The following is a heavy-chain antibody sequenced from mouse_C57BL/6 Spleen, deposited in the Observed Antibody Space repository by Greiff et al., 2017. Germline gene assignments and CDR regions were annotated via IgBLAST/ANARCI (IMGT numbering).Heavy chain of an antibody. CDR3: ARMGLRRGYAMDY. J-gene: IGHJ4*01. V-gene: IGHV1-18*01. D-gene: IGHD2-4*01. Sequence: EVQLQESGPELVKPGASVKIPCKASGYTFTDYNMDWVKQSHGKSLEWIGDINPNNGGTIYNQKFKGKATLTVDKSSSTAYMELRSLTSEDTAVYYCARMGLRRGYAMDYWGQGTSVTVSS. CDR2: INPNNGGT. CDR1: GYTFTDYN.